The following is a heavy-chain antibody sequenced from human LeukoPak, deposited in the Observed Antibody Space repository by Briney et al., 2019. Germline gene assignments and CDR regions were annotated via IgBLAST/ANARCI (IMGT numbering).Heavy chain of an antibody. CDR2: INPSDGDT. D-gene: IGHD2-2*01. Sequence: ASVKVSCKASGYTFTDYYMHWVRQAPGQGFEWMGWINPSDGDTNYAQKFQGRVTMTRDTSISTAHMEVSRLRSDDTAVYYCARGNFLYCSSSTCLFDYWGQGTLVTVSS. V-gene: IGHV1-2*02. CDR3: ARGNFLYCSSSTCLFDY. J-gene: IGHJ4*02. CDR1: GYTFTDYY.